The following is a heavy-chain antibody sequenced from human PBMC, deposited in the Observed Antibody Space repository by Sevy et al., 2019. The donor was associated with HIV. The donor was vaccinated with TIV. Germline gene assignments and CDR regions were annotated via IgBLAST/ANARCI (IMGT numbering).Heavy chain of an antibody. D-gene: IGHD3-10*01. CDR1: GYNFASDG. J-gene: IGHJ4*02. V-gene: IGHV1-18*04. CDR2: IGVYNGNA. Sequence: ASVKVSCKASGYNFASDGFSWVRQAPGQGLEWMGWIGVYNGNAKYAQVFQDRFTMTTDTSTSTAYMELRSLRSDDTAVYYCARVPTYYYGSATYFDYWAREPWSPSPQ. CDR3: ARVPTYYYGSATYFDY.